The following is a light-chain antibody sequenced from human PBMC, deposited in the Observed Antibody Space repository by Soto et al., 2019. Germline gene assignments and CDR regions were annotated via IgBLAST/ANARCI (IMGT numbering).Light chain of an antibody. Sequence: EVVLTQAPATLSLSPGERATLSCRASQSVGTYLAWYQQKPGQPPRLLIYDASNRATGIPARFSGSESGTDFTLTISSLEPEDSAVYYCQQRSNWPPWTFGPGTKVDF. CDR2: DAS. CDR1: QSVGTY. J-gene: IGKJ3*01. V-gene: IGKV3-11*01. CDR3: QQRSNWPPWT.